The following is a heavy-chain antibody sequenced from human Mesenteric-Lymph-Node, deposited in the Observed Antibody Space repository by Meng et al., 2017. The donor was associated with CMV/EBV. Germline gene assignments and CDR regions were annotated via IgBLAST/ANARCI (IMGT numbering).Heavy chain of an antibody. CDR1: GFTFSSYS. J-gene: IGHJ4*02. V-gene: IGHV3-21*01. CDR3: ASERPCSSTSCYTPR. D-gene: IGHD2-2*02. Sequence: GESLKISCAASGFTFSSYSMNWVRQAPGKGLEWVSSISSSSSYIYYADSVKGRFTISRDNAKNSLYLQMNSLRAEDTAVYYCASERPCSSTSCYTPRWGQGTLVTVSS. CDR2: ISSSSSYI.